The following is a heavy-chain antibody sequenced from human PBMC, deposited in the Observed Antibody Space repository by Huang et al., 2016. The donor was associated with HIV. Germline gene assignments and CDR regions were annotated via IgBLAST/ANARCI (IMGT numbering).Heavy chain of an antibody. CDR1: GYTFTAYY. D-gene: IGHD1-26*01. Sequence: QVQLVQSGAEVKTPGASVKVSCKASGYTFTAYYIHRVRQAPGQGLEWMGWINPSRCVTKYAQQFQGRVTMTRDTSINTAYMELSRLRSDDTAVYYCARDHVPYRTGYYFDYWGQGTRVTVSS. V-gene: IGHV1-2*02. J-gene: IGHJ4*02. CDR2: INPSRCVT. CDR3: ARDHVPYRTGYYFDY.